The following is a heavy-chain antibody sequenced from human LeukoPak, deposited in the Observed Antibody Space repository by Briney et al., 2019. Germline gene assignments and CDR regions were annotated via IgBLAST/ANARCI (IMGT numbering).Heavy chain of an antibody. CDR2: IRRYGNIT. Sequence: GGSLRLSCAASAFTFSGFWMHWVRQAQGRGLAWDSVIRRYGNITTYADYVKGRFTISRDTAKNTLYLQMNSLRAEDTAVYYCARDGRSGNFDKWGQGTLVSVSS. D-gene: IGHD1-26*01. CDR1: AFTFSGFW. V-gene: IGHV3-74*01. J-gene: IGHJ4*02. CDR3: ARDGRSGNFDK.